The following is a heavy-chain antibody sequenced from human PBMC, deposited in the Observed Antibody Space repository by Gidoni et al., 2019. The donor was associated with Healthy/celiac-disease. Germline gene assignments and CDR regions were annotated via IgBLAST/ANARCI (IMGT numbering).Heavy chain of an antibody. V-gene: IGHV3-64D*06. J-gene: IGHJ4*02. D-gene: IGHD6-19*01. CDR2: ISSNGGST. CDR1: GFTFSSYA. Sequence: EVQLVESGGGLVQPGGSLRLSCSASGFTFSSYAMPWVRQAPGKGLEYVSAISSNGGSTYYADSVQGRFTISRDNSKNTLYLQMSSLRAEDTAVYYCVKGQWLADPGYYFDYWGQGTLVTVSS. CDR3: VKGQWLADPGYYFDY.